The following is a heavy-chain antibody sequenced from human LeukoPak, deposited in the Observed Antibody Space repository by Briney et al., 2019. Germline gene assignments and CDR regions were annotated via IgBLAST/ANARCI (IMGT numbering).Heavy chain of an antibody. V-gene: IGHV4-4*07. Sequence: SETLSLTCTVSGGSISSYYWSWIRQPAGKGLEWIGRIYTSGSTNYNPSLKSRVTISLDSSTNQFSLNLNSLTTADTAVYYCVRHYYDSGTAKGYFQHWGRGTLVTVSS. J-gene: IGHJ1*01. CDR2: IYTSGST. CDR1: GGSISSYY. CDR3: VRHYYDSGTAKGYFQH. D-gene: IGHD3-10*01.